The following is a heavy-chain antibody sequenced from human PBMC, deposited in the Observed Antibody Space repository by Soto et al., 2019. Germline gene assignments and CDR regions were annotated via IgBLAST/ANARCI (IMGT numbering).Heavy chain of an antibody. CDR1: GGSISGSPYH. J-gene: IGHJ4*02. V-gene: IGHV4-39*02. Sequence: LSLTCTVSGGSISGSPYHWGWIRQPPGKGLEWIGSIDDSGKVYYNPSLTGRATLLVDTSKNRFSLNLNSVTAADTAVYYCAIPPPIEVAGPDYWGQGTLVTVSS. CDR2: IDDSGKV. D-gene: IGHD6-19*01. CDR3: AIPPPIEVAGPDY.